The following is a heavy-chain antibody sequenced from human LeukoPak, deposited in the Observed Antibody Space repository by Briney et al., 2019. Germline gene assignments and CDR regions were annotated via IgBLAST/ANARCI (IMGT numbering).Heavy chain of an antibody. J-gene: IGHJ4*02. Sequence: SETLSLTCAVYGGSFSGYYWSWIRQPAGKGLEWIGRIYTSGSTDYNPSLKSRVTMSVDTSKNQFSLKLSSVTAADTAVYYCARGLWFGDENPPYFDYWGQGILVTVSS. V-gene: IGHV4-59*10. D-gene: IGHD3-10*01. CDR2: IYTSGST. CDR1: GGSFSGYY. CDR3: ARGLWFGDENPPYFDY.